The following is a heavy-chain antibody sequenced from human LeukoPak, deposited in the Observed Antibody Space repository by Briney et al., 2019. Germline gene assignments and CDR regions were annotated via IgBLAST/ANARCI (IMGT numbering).Heavy chain of an antibody. D-gene: IGHD3-9*01. CDR3: ATGGDFDFPTPFDY. V-gene: IGHV4-38-2*02. J-gene: IGHJ4*02. Sequence: SETLSLTCTVSGYSISSGHYWGWIRQPPGKGLEWIGSIYNTGSTYYNPSLKSRVTISVDTSKNQFSLKLSSVTAADTAVYYCATGGDFDFPTPFDYWGQGTLVTVSS. CDR1: GYSISSGHY. CDR2: IYNTGST.